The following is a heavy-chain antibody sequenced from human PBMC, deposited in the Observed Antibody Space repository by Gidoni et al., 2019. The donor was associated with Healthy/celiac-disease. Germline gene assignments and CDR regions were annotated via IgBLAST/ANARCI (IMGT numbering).Heavy chain of an antibody. Sequence: QVQLVESGGGVVQPGRSLRLSCAASGFTFSSYGMHWVRQAPGKGLEWVAVIWDDGSNKYYADSVKGRFTISRDNSKNTLYLQMNSLRAEDTAVYYCARDATGPTATAVFGEYFQHWGQGTLVTVSS. CDR1: GFTFSSYG. D-gene: IGHD2-15*01. CDR2: IWDDGSNK. CDR3: ARDATGPTATAVFGEYFQH. J-gene: IGHJ1*01. V-gene: IGHV3-33*01.